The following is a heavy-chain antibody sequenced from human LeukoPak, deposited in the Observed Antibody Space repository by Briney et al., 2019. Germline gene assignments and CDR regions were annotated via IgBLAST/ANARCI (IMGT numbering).Heavy chain of an antibody. J-gene: IGHJ2*01. CDR2: IYYSGST. V-gene: IGHV4-31*03. CDR1: GGSISSGGYY. Sequence: PSQTLSLTCTVSGGSISSGGYYWSWLRQHPGKGLEWIVYIYYSGSTYYNPSLKSRVTISVDTSKNQFSLKLSSVTAADTAVYYCARVSVEGTTWYFDLWGRGTLVTVSS. D-gene: IGHD2-2*01. CDR3: ARVSVEGTTWYFDL.